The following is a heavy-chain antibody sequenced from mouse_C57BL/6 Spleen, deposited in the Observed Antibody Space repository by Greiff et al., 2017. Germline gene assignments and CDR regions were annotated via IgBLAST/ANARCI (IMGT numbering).Heavy chain of an antibody. Sequence: QVQLQQPVAELVRPGTSVKLSCTASGYTFTSSWMHWVKQRPGQGLEWIGVIDPSDSYTNYTQKFKGKATLTVDTSSSTAYMQLSSLTSEDSAFYYCASIYYGYLLSAMDDWGKGTTVTVSS. D-gene: IGHD2-2*01. CDR1: GYTFTSSW. J-gene: IGHJ4*01. CDR3: ASIYYGYLLSAMDD. CDR2: IDPSDSYT. V-gene: IGHV1-59*01.